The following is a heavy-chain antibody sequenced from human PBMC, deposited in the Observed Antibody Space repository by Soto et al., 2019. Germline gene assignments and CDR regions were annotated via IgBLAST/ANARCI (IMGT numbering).Heavy chain of an antibody. CDR2: VHYTGST. V-gene: IGHV4-59*01. CDR1: GASIRSSY. D-gene: IGHD3-22*01. CDR3: ARGYYDSNGQSNTFDI. Sequence: SETLSLTCTVSGASIRSSYWSWIRQSPGKGLEWIGFVHYTGSTNYNPSLKGRVTISVDTSKNQFSLRLTSVTAADTAVYYCARGYYDSNGQSNTFDIWGQGTMVTVSS. J-gene: IGHJ3*02.